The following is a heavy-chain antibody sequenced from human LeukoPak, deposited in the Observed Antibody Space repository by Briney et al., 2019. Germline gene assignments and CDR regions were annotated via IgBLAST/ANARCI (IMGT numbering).Heavy chain of an antibody. CDR3: ARDQKYSSSWYPY. CDR2: ISYDGSNK. V-gene: IGHV3-30*04. CDR1: GFTFSRYA. D-gene: IGHD6-13*01. J-gene: IGHJ4*02. Sequence: GGSLRLSCAASGFTFSRYAMHWVRQAPGKGLEWVAVISYDGSNKYYADSVKGRFTISRDNSKNTLYLQMNSLRAEDTAVYYCARDQKYSSSWYPYWGQGTLVTVSS.